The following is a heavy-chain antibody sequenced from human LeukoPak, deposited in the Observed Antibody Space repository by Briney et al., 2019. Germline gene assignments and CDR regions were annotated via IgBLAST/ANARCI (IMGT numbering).Heavy chain of an antibody. D-gene: IGHD3-10*01. V-gene: IGHV3-7*01. CDR1: GFTFSSYW. J-gene: IGHJ4*02. CDR3: TSTRGLLWFEDY. CDR2: IKQDGSEK. Sequence: PGGSLRLSCAASGFTFSSYWMSWVRQAPGKGLEWVANIKQDGSEKYYVDSVKGRFTISRDNAKNSLYLQMNSLRAEDTAVYYCTSTRGLLWFEDYWGQGTLVTVSS.